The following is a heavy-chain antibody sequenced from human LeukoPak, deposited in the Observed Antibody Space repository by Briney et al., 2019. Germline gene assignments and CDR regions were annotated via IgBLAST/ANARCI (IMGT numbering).Heavy chain of an antibody. J-gene: IGHJ4*02. CDR2: INHSGST. CDR3: ARIFFGGSGWYTKVGYFDY. CDR1: GGSFSGDY. D-gene: IGHD6-19*01. V-gene: IGHV4-34*01. Sequence: PSETLSLTCAVYGGSFSGDYWSWIRQPPGKGLEWIGEINHSGSTNYNPSLKSRVAISVDTSKNQFSLKLSSVTAADTAVYYCARIFFGGSGWYTKVGYFDYWGQGTLVTVSS.